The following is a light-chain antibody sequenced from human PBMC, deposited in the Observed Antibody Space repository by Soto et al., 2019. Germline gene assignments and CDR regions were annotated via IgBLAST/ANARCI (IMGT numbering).Light chain of an antibody. Sequence: DIQMTQSPSTLSGSVGDRVTITCRASQTISSWLAWYQQKPGKAPKLLIYKASTLKSGVPSRFSGRGSGKEFTLTISSLQPDDFATYYCQHYNSYSWAFGQGTKVELK. CDR3: QHYNSYSWA. V-gene: IGKV1-5*03. CDR1: QTISSW. J-gene: IGKJ1*01. CDR2: KAS.